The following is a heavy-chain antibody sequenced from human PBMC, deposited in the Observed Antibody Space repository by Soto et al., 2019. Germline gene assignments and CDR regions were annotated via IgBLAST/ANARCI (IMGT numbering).Heavy chain of an antibody. D-gene: IGHD6-19*01. CDR2: ISWDGGST. J-gene: IGHJ4*02. CDR3: AKDISPLGYSSGLGLFDY. V-gene: IGHV3-43*01. Sequence: PGGSLRLSCAASGFTFDDYTMHWVRQAPGKGLEWVSLISWDGGSTYYADSVKGRFTISRDNSKNSLYLQMNSLRTEDTALYYCAKDISPLGYSSGLGLFDYWGQGTLVTVSS. CDR1: GFTFDDYT.